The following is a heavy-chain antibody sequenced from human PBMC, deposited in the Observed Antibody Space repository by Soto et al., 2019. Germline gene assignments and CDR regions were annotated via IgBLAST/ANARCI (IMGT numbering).Heavy chain of an antibody. Sequence: GGSLRLSCAASGFTVSSNYMNWVRQAPGKGLEWVSVIYSGGSTYYADSVKGRFTISRDNSKNTLYLQMNSLRAEDTAVYYCARGYNSGPSGSWGQGTLDTVSS. J-gene: IGHJ5*02. CDR3: ARGYNSGPSGS. CDR1: GFTVSSNY. CDR2: IYSGGST. V-gene: IGHV3-66*01. D-gene: IGHD6-19*01.